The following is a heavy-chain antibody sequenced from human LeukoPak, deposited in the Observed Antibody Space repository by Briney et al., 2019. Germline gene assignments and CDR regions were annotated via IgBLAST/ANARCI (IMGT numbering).Heavy chain of an antibody. V-gene: IGHV4-59*01. CDR1: GGSISSYY. Sequence: SSETLSLTCTVSGGSISSYYWSWIRQPPGKGLEWIGYIYYSGSTNYNPSLKSRVTISVDTSKNQFSLKLSSVTAADTAVYYCASLRYFDWLHQFNWFDPWGQGTLVTVSS. D-gene: IGHD3-9*01. CDR3: ASLRYFDWLHQFNWFDP. J-gene: IGHJ5*02. CDR2: IYYSGST.